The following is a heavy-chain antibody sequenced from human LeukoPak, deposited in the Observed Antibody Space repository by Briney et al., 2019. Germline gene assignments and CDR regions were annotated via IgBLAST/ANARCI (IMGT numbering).Heavy chain of an antibody. J-gene: IGHJ4*02. D-gene: IGHD3-22*01. Sequence: SETLSLTCTVSGGSISSFYWSWILQPPGKGLEWIGYIYYSGSTNYNPSLKSRVTISVDTSKNQFSLKLSSVTAADTAVYYCARERTDYYDSSGCYDYWGQGTLVTVSS. CDR1: GGSISSFY. CDR2: IYYSGST. CDR3: ARERTDYYDSSGCYDY. V-gene: IGHV4-59*01.